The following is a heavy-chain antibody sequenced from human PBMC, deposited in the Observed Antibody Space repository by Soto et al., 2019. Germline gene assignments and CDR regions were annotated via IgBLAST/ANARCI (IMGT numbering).Heavy chain of an antibody. J-gene: IGHJ4*02. CDR2: IKSKTDGGTT. Sequence: PGGSLRLSCAASGFTFSNAWMSWVRQAPGKGLEWVGRIKSKTDGGTTDYAAPVKGRFTISRDDSKNTLYLQMNSLKTEDTAVYYCTTDPAEWLAHYFDYWGQGTLVTVSS. CDR1: GFTFSNAW. V-gene: IGHV3-15*01. D-gene: IGHD6-19*01. CDR3: TTDPAEWLAHYFDY.